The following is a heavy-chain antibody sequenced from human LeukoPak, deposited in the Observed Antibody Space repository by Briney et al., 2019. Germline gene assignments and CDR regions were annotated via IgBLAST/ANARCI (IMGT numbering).Heavy chain of an antibody. V-gene: IGHV3-21*01. CDR3: ARGGFGGNPFDY. CDR1: GFTFSSQS. J-gene: IGHJ4*02. D-gene: IGHD4-23*01. CDR2: ISSISRNI. Sequence: PGGSLRLSCAASGFTFSSQSMNWVRQAPGKGLEWVSSISSISRNIYYADSVKGRFTISRDNAKNSLNLQLNSLRAEDTAVYYCARGGFGGNPFDYWGQGTLVTVSS.